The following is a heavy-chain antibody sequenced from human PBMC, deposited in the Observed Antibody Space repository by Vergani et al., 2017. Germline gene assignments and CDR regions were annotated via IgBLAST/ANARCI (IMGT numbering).Heavy chain of an antibody. Sequence: VQLVQSGGGVVQPGGSLRLSCAASGFKFDEYAMHWVRQAPGKGLEWVAGISWNSNSEDYADSVEGRFTISRDNAKNSVFLQMSSLTSEDTAVYYCAKSDKRGVAIIEYFFDHWGHGSLVTVSS. CDR2: ISWNSNSE. CDR3: AKSDKRGVAIIEYFFDH. V-gene: IGHV3-9*01. D-gene: IGHD3-3*01. J-gene: IGHJ4*01. CDR1: GFKFDEYA.